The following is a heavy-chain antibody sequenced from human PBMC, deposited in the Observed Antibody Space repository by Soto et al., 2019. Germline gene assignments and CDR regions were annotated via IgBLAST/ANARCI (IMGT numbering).Heavy chain of an antibody. V-gene: IGHV1-3*01. CDR1: GYTFTSYG. J-gene: IGHJ6*02. D-gene: IGHD3-16*01. CDR2: INAGNGNT. CDR3: ARDVGLYGMDV. Sequence: GASVKVSCKASGYTFTSYGIHWVRQAPGQRLEWTGWINAGNGNTKYSEKFQGRVTITRDTSASTAYLELSSLRSEDTAVYYCARDVGLYGMDVWGQGTTVTVSS.